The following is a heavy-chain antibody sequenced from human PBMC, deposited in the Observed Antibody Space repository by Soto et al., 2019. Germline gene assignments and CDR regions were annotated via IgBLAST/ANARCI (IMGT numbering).Heavy chain of an antibody. J-gene: IGHJ4*02. CDR1: GFTFSTYG. CDR2: ISHDGSDK. V-gene: IGHV3-30*18. CDR3: AKGNSGSPYGAFDY. Sequence: QVQLVESGGGVVQPGRSLRLSCAVSGFTFSTYGMHWVRQAPGKGLEWVAVISHDGSDKYYADSVKARFTISRDTSKNALFLQMNSLRAEDTAAYYCAKGNSGSPYGAFDYWGQGTQVTVSS. D-gene: IGHD1-26*01.